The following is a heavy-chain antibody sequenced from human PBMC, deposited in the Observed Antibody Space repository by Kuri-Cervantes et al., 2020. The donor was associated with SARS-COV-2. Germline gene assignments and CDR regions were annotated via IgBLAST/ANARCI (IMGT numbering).Heavy chain of an antibody. CDR2: IRYDGSNK. CDR3: AKDQQRRYCSSTSCYFSGFDI. Sequence: GGSLRLSCAASGFTFSSYGMHWVRQAPGKGLEWVAFIRYDGSNKYYADSVKGRFTISRDNSKNTPYLQMNSLRAEDTAVYYCAKDQQRRYCSSTSCYFSGFDIWGQGTMVTVSS. V-gene: IGHV3-30*02. CDR1: GFTFSSYG. D-gene: IGHD2-2*01. J-gene: IGHJ3*02.